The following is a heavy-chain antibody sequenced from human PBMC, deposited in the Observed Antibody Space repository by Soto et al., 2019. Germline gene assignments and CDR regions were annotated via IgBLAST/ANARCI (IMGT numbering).Heavy chain of an antibody. CDR2: INPNSGGT. D-gene: IGHD4-17*01. CDR1: GYTFTGYY. CDR3: ARVPLDYGDLNWFDP. J-gene: IGHJ5*02. V-gene: IGHV1-2*02. Sequence: QVQLVQSGAEVKKPGASVKVSCKASGYTFTGYYMHWVRQAPGQGLEWMGWINPNSGGTNYAQKFQGRVTMTRDTSISTAYIEPSRLRSDDTAVYYCARVPLDYGDLNWFDPWGQGTLVTVSS.